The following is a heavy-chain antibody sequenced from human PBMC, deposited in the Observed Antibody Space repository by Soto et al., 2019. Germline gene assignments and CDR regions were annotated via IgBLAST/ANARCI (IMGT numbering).Heavy chain of an antibody. V-gene: IGHV4-30-4*01. D-gene: IGHD3-10*01. J-gene: IGHJ6*01. CDR1: GGSISSGDYY. CDR2: IYYSGST. Sequence: PSETLSLTCTVSGGSISSGDYYWSWIRQPPGKGLEWIGYIYYSGSTYYNPSLKSRVTISVDTSKNQFSLKLSSVTAADTAVYNCAGEFVTLVWGVILMGGMDVWGQGTTDTVSS. CDR3: AGEFVTLVWGVILMGGMDV.